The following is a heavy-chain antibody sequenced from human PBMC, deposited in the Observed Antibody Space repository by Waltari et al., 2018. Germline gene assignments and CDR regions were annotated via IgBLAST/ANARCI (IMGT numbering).Heavy chain of an antibody. CDR1: GYTFTSYG. J-gene: IGHJ4*02. CDR3: ARSLPGGEQWLLRY. Sequence: QVQLVQSGAEVKKPGASVKVSCQASGYTFTSYGISWVRPAPGQGLEWMGGISAYNGNKNYAQKLQGRVTMTTDTSTSTAFMELRSLRSDDTAVYYCARSLPGGEQWLLRYWGQGTLVTVSS. V-gene: IGHV1-18*04. CDR2: ISAYNGNK. D-gene: IGHD6-19*01.